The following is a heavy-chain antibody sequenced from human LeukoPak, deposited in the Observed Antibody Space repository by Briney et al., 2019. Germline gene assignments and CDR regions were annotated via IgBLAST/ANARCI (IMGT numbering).Heavy chain of an antibody. V-gene: IGHV4-4*07. CDR2: IHTSGST. CDR1: GGSISSYY. J-gene: IGHJ5*02. CDR3: AKAGDYGDYVGWFDP. Sequence: SETLSLTCTVSGGSISSYYWSWIRQPAGKGLEWIGRIHTSGSTNYNPSLKSRVTMSVDTSKKQFSLKLTSVTAADTAVYYCAKAGDYGDYVGWFDPWGQGTLVTVSS. D-gene: IGHD4-17*01.